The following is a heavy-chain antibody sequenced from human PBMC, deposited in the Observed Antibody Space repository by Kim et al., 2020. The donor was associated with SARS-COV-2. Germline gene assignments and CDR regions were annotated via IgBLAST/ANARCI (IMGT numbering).Heavy chain of an antibody. Sequence: SETLSLTCTVSGGSISSGDYYWSWIRQPPGKGLEWIVYIYYTGSSHYHPSLNSRVTLSIDTSKNQFSLKLSSVTAADTAVYYCARGPPIGGCDCYSHWGQGTLVTVSS. D-gene: IGHD2-21*02. CDR2: IYYTGSS. CDR3: ARGPPIGGCDCYSH. CDR1: GGSISSGDYY. J-gene: IGHJ4*02. V-gene: IGHV4-30-4*01.